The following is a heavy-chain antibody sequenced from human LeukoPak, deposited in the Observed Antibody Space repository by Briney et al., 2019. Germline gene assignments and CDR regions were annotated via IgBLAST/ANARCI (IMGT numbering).Heavy chain of an antibody. Sequence: GGSLRLSCAAFKFTFSSYWMSWVRQAPGKGLEWVSTVSSSGGSTYYADSVKGRFTISRDNSKNTLYLQMNSLRAEDTAVYYCAKDDSSWYYWGQGTLVTVSS. V-gene: IGHV3-23*01. CDR2: VSSSGGST. CDR3: AKDDSSWYY. CDR1: KFTFSSYW. J-gene: IGHJ4*02. D-gene: IGHD6-13*01.